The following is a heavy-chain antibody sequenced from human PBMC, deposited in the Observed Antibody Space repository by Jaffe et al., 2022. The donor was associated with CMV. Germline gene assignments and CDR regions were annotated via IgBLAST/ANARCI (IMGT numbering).Heavy chain of an antibody. Sequence: EVHLVESGGGLVQPGGSLTLSCAASGFTLSDYAMSWFRQAPGKGLDWVSTISGTGSDTHYTESVKGRFTVSRDNSKSLLYLELNSLRAEDTALYYCAKTTHCGTPTCYGGGDSWGQGTLVTVSS. D-gene: IGHD1-7*01. J-gene: IGHJ5*01. CDR1: GFTLSDYA. CDR2: ISGTGSDT. CDR3: AKTTHCGTPTCYGGGDS. V-gene: IGHV3-23*04.